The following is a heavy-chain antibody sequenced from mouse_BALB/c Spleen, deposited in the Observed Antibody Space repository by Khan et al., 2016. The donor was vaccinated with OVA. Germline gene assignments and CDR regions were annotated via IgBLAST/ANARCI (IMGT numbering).Heavy chain of an antibody. CDR1: GYSITSGYY. CDR3: ARRNGNYDYAMDY. D-gene: IGHD2-1*01. V-gene: IGHV3-6*02. J-gene: IGHJ4*01. Sequence: EVQLQESGPGLVKPSQSLSLTCSVTGYSITSGYYWNWIRQFPGNKLEWMGYISYDGSNNYNPSLKNRISITRDTSKNQFFLKLNSVTTEDTATYDCARRNGNYDYAMDYWGQGTSVNVSS. CDR2: ISYDGSN.